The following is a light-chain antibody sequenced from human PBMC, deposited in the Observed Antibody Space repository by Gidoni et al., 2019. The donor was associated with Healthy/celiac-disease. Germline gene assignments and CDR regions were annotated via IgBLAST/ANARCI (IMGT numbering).Light chain of an antibody. CDR1: SSDVGDYNY. V-gene: IGLV2-14*03. Sequence: QSALTQPASVSGSPGQSITITCTGTSSDVGDYNYVSWYQQHPGKAPKLMLSDVSNRPSGVSNRFSGSKSGNTASLTISGLQAEDEADYYCSSYTSSSTLRGVFGGGTKLTVL. CDR3: SSYTSSSTLRGV. J-gene: IGLJ2*01. CDR2: DVS.